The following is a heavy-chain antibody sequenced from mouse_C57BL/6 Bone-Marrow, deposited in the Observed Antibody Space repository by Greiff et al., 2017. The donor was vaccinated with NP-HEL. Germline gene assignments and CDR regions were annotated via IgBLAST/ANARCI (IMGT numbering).Heavy chain of an antibody. J-gene: IGHJ4*01. V-gene: IGHV1-64*01. D-gene: IGHD2-12*01. Sequence: VQLQQSGAELVKPGASVKLSCKASGYTFTSYWMHWVKQRPGQGLEWIGMIHPNSGSTNYNEKFKSKATLTVDKSSSTAYMQLSSLTSEDSAVYYCARSYYRYAMDYWGQGTSVTVSS. CDR1: GYTFTSYW. CDR2: IHPNSGST. CDR3: ARSYYRYAMDY.